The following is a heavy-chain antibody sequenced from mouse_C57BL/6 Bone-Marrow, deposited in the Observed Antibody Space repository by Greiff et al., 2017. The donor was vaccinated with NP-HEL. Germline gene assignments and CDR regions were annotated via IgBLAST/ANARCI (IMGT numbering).Heavy chain of an antibody. J-gene: IGHJ4*01. D-gene: IGHD1-1*01. CDR2: INPNYGTT. Sequence: SGPELVKPGASVKISCKASGYSFTDYNMNWVKQSNGKSLEWIGVINPNYGTTSYNQKFKGKATLTVDQSSSTAYMQLNSLTSEDSAVYYCAREGTTVVKTKDAMDYWGQGTSVTVSS. V-gene: IGHV1-39*01. CDR1: GYSFTDYN. CDR3: AREGTTVVKTKDAMDY.